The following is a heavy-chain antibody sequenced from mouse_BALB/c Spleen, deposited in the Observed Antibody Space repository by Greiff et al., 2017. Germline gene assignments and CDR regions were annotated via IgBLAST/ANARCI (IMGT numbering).Heavy chain of an antibody. D-gene: IGHD1-1*02. V-gene: IGHV1-14*01. Sequence: EVQLQQSGPELVKPGASVKMSCKASGYTFTSYVMHWVKQKPGQGLEWIGYINPYNDGTKYNEKFKGKATLTSDKSSSTAYMELSSLTSEDSAVYYCARILLYGSCAMDYWGQGTSVTVSS. J-gene: IGHJ4*01. CDR2: INPYNDGT. CDR3: ARILLYGSCAMDY. CDR1: GYTFTSYV.